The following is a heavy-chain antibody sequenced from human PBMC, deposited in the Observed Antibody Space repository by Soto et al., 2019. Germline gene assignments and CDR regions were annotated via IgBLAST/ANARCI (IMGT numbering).Heavy chain of an antibody. D-gene: IGHD1-7*01. CDR2: IYPGDSDT. V-gene: IGHV5-51*01. J-gene: IGHJ6*03. CDR3: ARHLPRTTPAMPYYYYYYYMDV. Sequence: GESLKISCKGSGYSFTSYWIGWVRQMPGKGLEWMGIIYPGDSDTRYSPSFQGQVTISADKSISTAYLQWSSLKASDTAMYYCARHLPRTTPAMPYYYYYYYMDVWGKGTTVTVSS. CDR1: GYSFTSYW.